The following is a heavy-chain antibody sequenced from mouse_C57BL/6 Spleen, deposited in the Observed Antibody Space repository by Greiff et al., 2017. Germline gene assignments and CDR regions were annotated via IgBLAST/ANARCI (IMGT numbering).Heavy chain of an antibody. CDR1: GFTFSSYT. Sequence: EVKLEESGGGLVKPGGSLKLSCAASGFTFSSYTMSWVRQTPEKRLEWVATISGGGGNTYYPDSVKGRFTISRDNAKNTLYLQMSSLRSEDTALYYCARHPRLLEAFDYWGQGTTLTVSS. V-gene: IGHV5-9*01. J-gene: IGHJ2*01. CDR2: ISGGGGNT. CDR3: ARHPRLLEAFDY. D-gene: IGHD2-14*01.